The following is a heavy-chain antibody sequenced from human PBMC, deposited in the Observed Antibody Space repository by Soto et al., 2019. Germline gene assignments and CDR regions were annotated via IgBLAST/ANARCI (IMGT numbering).Heavy chain of an antibody. CDR3: ARYRSLAP. D-gene: IGHD3-16*02. CDR2: IKEDGSEK. J-gene: IGHJ5*02. Sequence: EVQLVESGGGLVQPGGSLRLSCADSGFILRNYWMSWVRQAPGMGLQWVASIKEDGSEKYYVDPVKGRFTISRENAKNSLYLQMNRLRAEDTAVYYCARYRSLAPWGQGILVTVSS. V-gene: IGHV3-7*03. CDR1: GFILRNYW.